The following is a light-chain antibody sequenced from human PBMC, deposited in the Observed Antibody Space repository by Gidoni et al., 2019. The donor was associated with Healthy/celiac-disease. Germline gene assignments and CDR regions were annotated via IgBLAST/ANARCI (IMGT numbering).Light chain of an antibody. Sequence: EIVLTQSPATLSLSPGERATLPCRARQSVSCCLAWYQQKPGQTPRLLIYDASHRATGTPARFSGSRSGADFTLTISSLEPEDFAVYYCQQHSNWPPTFGGGTKVEIK. CDR1: QSVSCC. V-gene: IGKV3-11*01. J-gene: IGKJ4*01. CDR3: QQHSNWPPT. CDR2: DAS.